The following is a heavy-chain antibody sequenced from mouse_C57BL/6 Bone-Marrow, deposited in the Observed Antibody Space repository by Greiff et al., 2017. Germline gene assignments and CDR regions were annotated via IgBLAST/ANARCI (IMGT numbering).Heavy chain of an antibody. D-gene: IGHD3-3*01. J-gene: IGHJ2*01. V-gene: IGHV1-62-2*01. Sequence: VQLQQSGAGLVKPGASVKLSCTASGFTFTEYTIHWVKQRSGQGLEWIGWFYTGSGSIKYAEKFKDKATLTGDKSSSTVFMEISRLTSEDTAVYYCARNEEGGCDRGFDYWGQGTTLTVSS. CDR3: ARNEEGGCDRGFDY. CDR1: GFTFTEYT. CDR2: FYTGSGSI.